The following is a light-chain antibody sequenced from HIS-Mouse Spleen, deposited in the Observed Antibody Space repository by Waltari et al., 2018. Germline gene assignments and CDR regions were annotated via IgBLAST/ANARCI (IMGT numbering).Light chain of an antibody. J-gene: IGLJ3*02. V-gene: IGLV3-25*03. Sequence: SYELTQPPSVSVSPGQTARIPRPGDALPKHYAYWYQQKPGQAPVLVIYKDSERPSGIPERFSGSSSGTTVTLTISGVQAEDEADYYCQSADSSGTYWVFGGGTKLTVL. CDR3: QSADSSGTYWV. CDR1: ALPKHY. CDR2: KDS.